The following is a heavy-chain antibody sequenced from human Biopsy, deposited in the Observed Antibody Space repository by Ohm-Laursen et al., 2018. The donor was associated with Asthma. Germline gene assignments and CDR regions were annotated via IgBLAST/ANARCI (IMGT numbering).Heavy chain of an antibody. CDR3: ARVPTTLRYFDL. V-gene: IGHV4-61*01. CDR1: GGSVSSGSYY. D-gene: IGHD2-15*01. CDR2: ISYSGSI. Sequence: TLSFTCTVSGGSVSSGSYYCSWIRQPPGKGLPWDRYISYSGSIDYNPSLKSRLTISMDTSKNQFSLKLSSVTAADTAVYYRARVPTTLRYFDLWGRGTLVTVSS. J-gene: IGHJ2*01.